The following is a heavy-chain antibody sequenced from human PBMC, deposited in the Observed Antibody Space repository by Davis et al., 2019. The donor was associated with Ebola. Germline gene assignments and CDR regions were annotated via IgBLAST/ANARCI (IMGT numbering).Heavy chain of an antibody. D-gene: IGHD1-20*01. CDR1: GNSFNTHW. V-gene: IGHV5-51*01. J-gene: IGHJ3*02. CDR2: IYTGDSDT. Sequence: GESLKISCQDSGNSFNTHWIGWVRQMPGKGLEWMGIIYTGDSDTRYSPSFRGQVTISADKSIRTAYLQWSGLKASDTAMYYCASLRRTITGMDDAFDIWGQGTMVTVSS. CDR3: ASLRRTITGMDDAFDI.